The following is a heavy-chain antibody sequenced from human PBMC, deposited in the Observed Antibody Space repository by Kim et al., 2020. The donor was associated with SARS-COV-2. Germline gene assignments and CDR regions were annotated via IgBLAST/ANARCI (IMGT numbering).Heavy chain of an antibody. Sequence: GGSLRLSCAASGFTFSSYAMHWVRQAPGKGLEWVAVISYDGSNKYYADSVKGRFTISRDNSKNTLYLQMNSLRAEDTAVYYCARDFSPQRWLQWSGYYYYGMDVWGQGTTVTVSS. CDR1: GFTFSSYA. J-gene: IGHJ6*02. CDR2: ISYDGSNK. D-gene: IGHD3-10*02. V-gene: IGHV3-30*04. CDR3: ARDFSPQRWLQWSGYYYYGMDV.